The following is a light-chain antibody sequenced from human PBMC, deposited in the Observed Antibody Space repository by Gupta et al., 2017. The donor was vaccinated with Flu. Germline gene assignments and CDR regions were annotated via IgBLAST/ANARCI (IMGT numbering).Light chain of an antibody. CDR3: QSYDSRLNSRV. CDR2: GHT. Sequence: SNIGADYNVNWYQFLPGTAPKLLIYGHTSRPSGVPDRFSGSNSGTSASLAITGLQPEDEAVYYCQSYDSRLNSRVFGGGTKVTVL. V-gene: IGLV1-40*01. CDR1: SNIGADYN. J-gene: IGLJ3*02.